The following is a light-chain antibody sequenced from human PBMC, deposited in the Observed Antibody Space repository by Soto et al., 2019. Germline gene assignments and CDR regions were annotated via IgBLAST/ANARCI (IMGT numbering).Light chain of an antibody. Sequence: EIVLTQSPGTLSLSPGERATLSCRASQSVSSSSLAWYQHKRGQAPRLLIHGASSRATDIPDRFSGSGSGTDFTLTISRLEPEDFAVYYCQQYGGSPRTFGQGTKVEVK. CDR3: QQYGGSPRT. J-gene: IGKJ1*01. V-gene: IGKV3-20*01. CDR2: GAS. CDR1: QSVSSSS.